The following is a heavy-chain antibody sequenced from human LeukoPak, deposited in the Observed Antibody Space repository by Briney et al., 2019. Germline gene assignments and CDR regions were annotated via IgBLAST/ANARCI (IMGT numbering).Heavy chain of an antibody. CDR3: ARDCGSGGCDY. CDR2: IRSSSTTI. V-gene: IGHV3-48*01. CDR1: GFTFSTYS. J-gene: IGHJ4*01. D-gene: IGHD2-15*01. Sequence: GGSLRLSCEASGFTFSTYSMNWVRQAPGKELEWVSYIRSSSTTIYYADSVTGRFTISSDDAKNSLYLQMNSLRTEDTAVYYCARDCGSGGCDYWGQGTLVTVSS.